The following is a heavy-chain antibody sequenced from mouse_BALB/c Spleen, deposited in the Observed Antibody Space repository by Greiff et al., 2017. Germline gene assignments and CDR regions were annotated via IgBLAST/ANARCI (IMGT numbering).Heavy chain of an antibody. D-gene: IGHD1-1*01. CDR3: ARDGSLYYYAMDY. V-gene: IGHV5-6*01. CDR1: GFTFSSYG. CDR2: ISSGGSYT. J-gene: IGHJ4*01. Sequence: EVQRVESGGDLVKPGGSLKLSCAASGFTFSSYGMSWVRQTPDKRLEWVATISSGGSYTYYPDSVKGRFTISRDNAKNTLYLQMSSLKSEDTAMYYCARDGSLYYYAMDYWGQGTSVTVAS.